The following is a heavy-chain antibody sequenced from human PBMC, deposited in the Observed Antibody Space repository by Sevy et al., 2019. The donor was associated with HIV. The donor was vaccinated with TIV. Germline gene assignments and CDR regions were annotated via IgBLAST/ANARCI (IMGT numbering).Heavy chain of an antibody. J-gene: IGHJ3*02. CDR1: GGSINSDH. V-gene: IGHV4-59*08. CDR3: ARRNDFDI. Sequence: SETLSLTCTVSGGSINSDHWNWIRQPPGKGLEWIGYVYYTGGTNYYPSLKNRVTISGDRTKNQFSLKLTSVTAADTAVYYCARRNDFDIWGQGTMVTVSS. CDR2: VYYTGGT.